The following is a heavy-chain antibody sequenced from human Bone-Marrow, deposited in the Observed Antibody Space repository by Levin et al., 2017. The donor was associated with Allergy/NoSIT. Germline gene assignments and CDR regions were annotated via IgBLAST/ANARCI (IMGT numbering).Heavy chain of an antibody. CDR3: VRDGGYQLLPLLSYFDY. J-gene: IGHJ4*02. V-gene: IGHV4-38-2*02. D-gene: IGHD1-26*01. CDR1: GYSIRSAYY. CDR2: VFHTGTT. Sequence: NPSETLSLTCSVSGYSIRSAYYWGWIRQTPGKGLEWIGSVFHTGTTSYNPSLQSRVTMSRDTSKNHFSLQLRSVTAADTAIYYCVRDGGYQLLPLLSYFDYWGQGVLVTVSS.